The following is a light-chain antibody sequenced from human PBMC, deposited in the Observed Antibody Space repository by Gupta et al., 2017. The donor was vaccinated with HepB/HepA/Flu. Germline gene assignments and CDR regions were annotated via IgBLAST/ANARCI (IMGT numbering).Light chain of an antibody. CDR2: DAS. CDR3: QQYDNLLFT. Sequence: IQIPKSPSSLSASVGDRVTITFQSSQDISNYLNWYQQKPGKAPKLLIYDASNLETGVPSRFSGSGSGTDFTFTISSLQPEDIATYYCQQYDNLLFTVGPGTKVDIK. J-gene: IGKJ3*01. CDR1: QDISNY. V-gene: IGKV1-33*01.